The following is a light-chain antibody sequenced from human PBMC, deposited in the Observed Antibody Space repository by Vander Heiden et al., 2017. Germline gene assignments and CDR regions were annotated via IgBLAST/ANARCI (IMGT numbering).Light chain of an antibody. J-gene: IGLJ1*01. CDR1: SSNIGRNF. V-gene: IGLV1-44*01. CDR3: AAWDDSLNGYV. Sequence: QSVLTQPPSASGTPGQRVTTSCSGRSSNIGRNFVNWYPQLPGRAPKLLIYSNNQRPSGVPDRFSGSKSGTSASLAISGLQSEDEADYYCAAWDDSLNGYVFGTGTKVTVL. CDR2: SNN.